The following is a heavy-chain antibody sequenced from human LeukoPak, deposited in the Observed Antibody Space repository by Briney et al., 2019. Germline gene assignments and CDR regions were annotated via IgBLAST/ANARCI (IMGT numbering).Heavy chain of an antibody. J-gene: IGHJ4*02. CDR1: GFIFSDHG. D-gene: IGHD3-3*01. Sequence: GGSLRLSCAASGFIFSDHGMVWVRQVPGKGLEWLSSISRDSTLTYYADSVKGRFAISRDNSRNTLYLHMYGLTADDTALYYCAKIGFVAKWYFDHWGQGALVTVSS. V-gene: IGHV3-23*01. CDR3: AKIGFVAKWYFDH. CDR2: ISRDSTLT.